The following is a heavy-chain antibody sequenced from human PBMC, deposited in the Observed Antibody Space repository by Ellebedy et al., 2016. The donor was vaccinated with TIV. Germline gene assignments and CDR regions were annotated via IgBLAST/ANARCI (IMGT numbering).Heavy chain of an antibody. CDR1: GFTFSSYG. V-gene: IGHV3-30*18. J-gene: IGHJ4*02. Sequence: GESLKISXAASGFTFSSYGMHWVRQAPGKGLEWVAVISYDGSNKYYADSVKGRFTISRDNSKNTLYLQMNSLRAEDTAVYYCAKSSNWGQGTLVTVSS. CDR3: AKSSN. CDR2: ISYDGSNK.